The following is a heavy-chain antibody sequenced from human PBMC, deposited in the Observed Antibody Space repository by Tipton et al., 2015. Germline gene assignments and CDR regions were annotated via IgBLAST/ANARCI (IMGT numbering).Heavy chain of an antibody. Sequence: TLSLTCAVSSVSITNYYWSWIRQPPGKGLEWVGNINHIGSTNSNPSLKSRVSISIDTSKNQFSLKLNSVTAADTAVYFCARDISSAAGYNDYWGQGTLVTVSS. J-gene: IGHJ4*02. CDR1: SVSITNYY. CDR3: ARDISSAAGYNDY. D-gene: IGHD6-13*01. CDR2: INHIGST. V-gene: IGHV4-59*01.